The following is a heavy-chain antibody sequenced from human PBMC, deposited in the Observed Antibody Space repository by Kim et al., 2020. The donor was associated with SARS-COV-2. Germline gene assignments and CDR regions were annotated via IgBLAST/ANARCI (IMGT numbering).Heavy chain of an antibody. V-gene: IGHV3-21*01. D-gene: IGHD1-20*01. J-gene: IGHJ4*02. Sequence: IYYADSGKGRFTISRDNAKNSLYLQMNSLRTEDTAVYYCARDNMKGDITYWGQGTLVTVSS. CDR2: I. CDR3: ARDNMKGDITY.